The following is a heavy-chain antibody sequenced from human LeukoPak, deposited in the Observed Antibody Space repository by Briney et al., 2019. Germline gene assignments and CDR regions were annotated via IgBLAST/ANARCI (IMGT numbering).Heavy chain of an antibody. CDR1: GFTFSSYG. V-gene: IGHV3-33*01. D-gene: IGHD6-19*01. J-gene: IGHJ2*01. Sequence: GRSLRLSCAASGFTFSSYGMHWVRQAPGKGLEWVAVIWYDGSNKYYADSVKGRFTISRDNSKNTLYLQMNSLRAEDTAVYYCARGTGSSGWYDWYFDLWGRGTLVTVSS. CDR2: IWYDGSNK. CDR3: ARGTGSSGWYDWYFDL.